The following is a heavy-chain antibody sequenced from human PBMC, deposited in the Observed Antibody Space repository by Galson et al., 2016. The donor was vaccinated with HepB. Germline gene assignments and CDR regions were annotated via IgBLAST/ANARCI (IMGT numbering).Heavy chain of an antibody. D-gene: IGHD3-3*01. CDR1: GDTLTELS. Sequence: SVKVSCKVSGDTLTELSMHWARQAPGKGLEWMGGFDPEGGETLYAQRFQGRVTVTEDTSTDTAYMELNSLRSEDTAVYYCATDRLGWSGYYNYWGQGTLVTVSS. CDR2: FDPEGGET. CDR3: ATDRLGWSGYYNY. J-gene: IGHJ4*02. V-gene: IGHV1-24*01.